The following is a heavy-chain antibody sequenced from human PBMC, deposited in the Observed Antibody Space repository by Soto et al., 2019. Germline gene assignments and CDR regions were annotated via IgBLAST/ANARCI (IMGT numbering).Heavy chain of an antibody. J-gene: IGHJ4*02. V-gene: IGHV1-69*01. CDR2: IIPIFGTT. D-gene: IGHD3-10*02. CDR3: ARHISYQPLFSGFDY. Sequence: QVQLVQSGAEVRKPGSSVKVSCKASGGTFSSYTISWVRQAPGQGLQWMGGIIPIFGTTNYAQKFQGRVTFTWDESTSTAYMDLSSLRSEDTAVYYCARHISYQPLFSGFDYWGQGTPVTVSS. CDR1: GGTFSSYT.